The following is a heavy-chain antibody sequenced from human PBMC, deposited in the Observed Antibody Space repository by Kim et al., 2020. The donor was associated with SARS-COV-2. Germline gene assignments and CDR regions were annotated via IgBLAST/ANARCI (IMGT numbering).Heavy chain of an antibody. CDR2: ISSNGGST. V-gene: IGHV3-64*01. J-gene: IGHJ1*01. Sequence: GGSLRLSCAASGFTFSSYAMHWVRQAPGKGLEYVSAISSNGGSTYYANSVKGRFTISRDNSKNTLYLQMGSLRAEDMAVYYCAREAGDLIAVAGKGRFFQHWGQDTLVTVSS. CDR3: AREAGDLIAVAGKGRFFQH. D-gene: IGHD6-19*01. CDR1: GFTFSSYA.